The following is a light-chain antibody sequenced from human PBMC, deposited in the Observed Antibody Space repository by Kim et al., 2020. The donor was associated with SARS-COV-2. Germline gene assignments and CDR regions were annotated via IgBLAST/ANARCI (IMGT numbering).Light chain of an antibody. V-gene: IGLV2-14*03. CDR3: ASYTTSSTWV. Sequence: QSALTQPASVSGSPGQSITISCSGASSDFGGHNFVSWYQQQPGKAPKVMIYDIFNRPSGISNRFSGSKSGNTASLTISGLQADDEGDYYCASYTTSSTWVFGGGTQLTVL. CDR2: DIF. CDR1: SSDFGGHNF. J-gene: IGLJ3*02.